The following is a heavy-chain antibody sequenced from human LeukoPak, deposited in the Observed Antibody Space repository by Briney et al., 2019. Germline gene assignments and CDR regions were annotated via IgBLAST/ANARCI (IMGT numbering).Heavy chain of an antibody. CDR2: IYYSGST. V-gene: IGHV4-59*01. CDR3: AREGTRYYYYGMDV. CDR1: GGGISGYY. Sequence: SEALSLTCTGSGGGISGYYWSWIRHPPGKGLEWIGYIYYSGSTNYNPSLKSRVTISVDTSKNQFSLKLSSVTAADTAVYYCAREGTRYYYYGMDVWGQGTTVTVSS. J-gene: IGHJ6*02.